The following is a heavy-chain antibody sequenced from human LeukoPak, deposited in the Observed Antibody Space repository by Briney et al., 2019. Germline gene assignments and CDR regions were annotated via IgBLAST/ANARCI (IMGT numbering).Heavy chain of an antibody. D-gene: IGHD4-17*01. CDR3: ARDLYYGDRKNYFDY. Sequence: ASVKVPCKASGYTFTSYGISWVRQAPGQGLEWMGWISAYNGNTNYAQKLQGRVTMTTDTSTSTAYMELRSLRSDDTAVYYCARDLYYGDRKNYFDYWGQGTLVTVSS. J-gene: IGHJ4*02. V-gene: IGHV1-18*01. CDR1: GYTFTSYG. CDR2: ISAYNGNT.